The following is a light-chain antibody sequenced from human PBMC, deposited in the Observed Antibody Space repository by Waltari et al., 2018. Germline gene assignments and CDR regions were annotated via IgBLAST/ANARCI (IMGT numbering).Light chain of an antibody. CDR2: RAS. J-gene: IGKJ5*01. CDR3: QQYNVWPPIT. Sequence: EVVMTQSRATLSVSPGERATLSCRASQNIYTNLAWYQQSPGQPPRLLIYRASARASGVPARFSGSGSGTEFTLTISSLQSEDSAVYYCQQYNVWPPITFGQGTRLEFK. V-gene: IGKV3-15*01. CDR1: QNIYTN.